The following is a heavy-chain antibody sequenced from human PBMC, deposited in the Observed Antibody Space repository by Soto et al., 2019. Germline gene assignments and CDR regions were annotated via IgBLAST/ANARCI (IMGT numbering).Heavy chain of an antibody. CDR3: ARPYSSSWDIDY. CDR2: IEPTDSYT. D-gene: IGHD6-13*01. J-gene: IGHJ4*02. Sequence: GESLKISCKGSGYSFTSYSITWVRQMPGKGLEWMGRIEPTDSYTNYSPSFQGHVTISADKSINTAYLQWSSLKASDSAMYYCARPYSSSWDIDYWGQGTLVTVSS. CDR1: GYSFTSYS. V-gene: IGHV5-10-1*01.